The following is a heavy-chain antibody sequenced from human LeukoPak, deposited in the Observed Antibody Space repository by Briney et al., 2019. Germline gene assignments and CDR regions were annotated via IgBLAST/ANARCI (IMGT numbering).Heavy chain of an antibody. CDR2: ISAYNGNT. CDR1: GYTFTSYG. CDR3: AREGIAVAGTVDY. D-gene: IGHD6-19*01. V-gene: IGHV1-18*01. Sequence: ASVKVSCKASGYTFTSYGISWVRQAPGQGLEWMGWISAYNGNTNYAQKLQGRVTMTTDTSTSTVYMELSSLRSEDTAVYYCAREGIAVAGTVDYWGQGTLVTVSS. J-gene: IGHJ4*02.